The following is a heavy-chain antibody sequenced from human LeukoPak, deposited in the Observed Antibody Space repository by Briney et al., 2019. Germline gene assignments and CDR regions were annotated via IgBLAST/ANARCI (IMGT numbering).Heavy chain of an antibody. CDR1: GFTVSSNY. J-gene: IGHJ3*02. CDR3: ARAPGSGI. Sequence: GESLRLSCVASGFTVSSNYMNWVRQAPGKGLGWLSVIYSGGSTYYADSVKGRFTISRDTSKSTVYLQMNSLRDEDTAVYYCARAPGSGIWGQGTMVTVSS. D-gene: IGHD1-26*01. CDR2: IYSGGST. V-gene: IGHV3-66*02.